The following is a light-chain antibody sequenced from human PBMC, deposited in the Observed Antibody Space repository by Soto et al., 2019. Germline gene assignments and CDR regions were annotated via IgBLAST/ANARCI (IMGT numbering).Light chain of an antibody. Sequence: QSVLTQPPSVSGAPGQRVTISCTGSSSNIGSHYDVNWYQQLPGKAPKLLIYENNNRPSGVPDRFSGSKSGTSASLAITGLQAEDEADYYCQSYDSSLAVFGGGTKLTVL. CDR3: QSYDSSLAV. J-gene: IGLJ2*01. CDR1: SSNIGSHYD. V-gene: IGLV1-40*01. CDR2: ENN.